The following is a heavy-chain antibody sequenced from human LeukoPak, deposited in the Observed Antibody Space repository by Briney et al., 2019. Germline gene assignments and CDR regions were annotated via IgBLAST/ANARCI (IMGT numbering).Heavy chain of an antibody. J-gene: IGHJ4*02. V-gene: IGHV3-23*01. CDR2: ISGIGDAT. D-gene: IGHD3-16*01. CDR3: AKDRAMYSYASFDY. Sequence: GGSLRLSCATSGFTFSRFSMWWVRQAPGKGLEWVSGISGIGDATFYADSVKGRFTISRDNSKNTLYLQTHSLRAEDTAVYHCAKDRAMYSYASFDYWGQGTLVIASS. CDR1: GFTFSRFS.